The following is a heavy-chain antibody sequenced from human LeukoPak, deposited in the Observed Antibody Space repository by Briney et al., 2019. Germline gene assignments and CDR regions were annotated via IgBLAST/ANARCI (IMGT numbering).Heavy chain of an antibody. J-gene: IGHJ6*02. CDR3: ATHWEEEQQLASMDV. Sequence: PGRSLRLSCAASGFTFSSYAMHWVRQAPGKGLEWVAVISYDGSNKYYADSVKGRFTISRDNSKNTLYLQMNSLRAEDTAVYYCATHWEEEQQLASMDVWGQGTTVTVSS. CDR1: GFTFSSYA. CDR2: ISYDGSNK. V-gene: IGHV3-30*03. D-gene: IGHD6-13*01.